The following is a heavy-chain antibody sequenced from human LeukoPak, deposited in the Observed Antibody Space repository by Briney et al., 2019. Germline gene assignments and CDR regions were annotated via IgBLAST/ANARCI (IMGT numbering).Heavy chain of an antibody. CDR2: KYYSGDT. V-gene: IGHV4-39*01. J-gene: IGHJ3*02. CDR3: ARHRLEGDTFDI. Sequence: PSETLSLTCTVSGGSINSSDHYWAWIRQPPGKGLEWIGSKYYSGDTYYSPSLKSRVTISVDTSRNKFALKLNSVTAADTAVYFCARHRLEGDTFDIWGQGTKVTVSS. CDR1: GGSINSSDHY. D-gene: IGHD3-3*01.